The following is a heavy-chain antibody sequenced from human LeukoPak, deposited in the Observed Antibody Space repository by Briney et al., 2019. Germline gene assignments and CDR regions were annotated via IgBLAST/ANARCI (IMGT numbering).Heavy chain of an antibody. CDR1: GYTFTSYY. CDR2: INPSGGST. CDR3: ASPLGWDREGGDY. Sequence: GASVKVSRKASGYTFTSYYMHWVRQAPGQGLEWMGIINPSGGSTSYAQKFQGRVTMTRDTSTSTVYMELSSLRSEDTAVYYCASPLGWDREGGDYWGQGTLVTVSS. D-gene: IGHD1-26*01. V-gene: IGHV1-46*01. J-gene: IGHJ4*02.